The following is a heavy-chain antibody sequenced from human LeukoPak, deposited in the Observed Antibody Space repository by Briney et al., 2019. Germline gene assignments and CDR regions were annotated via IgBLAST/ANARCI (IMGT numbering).Heavy chain of an antibody. CDR3: GGGDSSYYYYGMDV. CDR1: GFSFSDHY. Sequence: PGGSLRLSCVASGFSFSDHYMTWIRQAPGKGLEWVSSISSSSSYIYYADSVKGRFTISRDNAKNSLYLQMNSLRAEDTAVYYCGGGDSSYYYYGMDVWGQGTTVTVSS. D-gene: IGHD3-22*01. J-gene: IGHJ6*02. CDR2: ISSSSSYI. V-gene: IGHV3-11*06.